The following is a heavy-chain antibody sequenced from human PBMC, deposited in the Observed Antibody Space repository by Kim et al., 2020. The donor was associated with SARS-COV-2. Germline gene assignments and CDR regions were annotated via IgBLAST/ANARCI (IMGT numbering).Heavy chain of an antibody. V-gene: IGHV1-69*13. CDR2: IIPIFGTA. Sequence: SVKVSCKASGGTFSSYAISWVRQAPGQGLEWMGGIIPIFGTANYAQKFQGRVTITADESTSTAYMELSSLRSEDTAVYYCAREALDYYDSSGYDYWGQGTLVTVSS. CDR1: GGTFSSYA. J-gene: IGHJ4*02. CDR3: AREALDYYDSSGYDY. D-gene: IGHD3-22*01.